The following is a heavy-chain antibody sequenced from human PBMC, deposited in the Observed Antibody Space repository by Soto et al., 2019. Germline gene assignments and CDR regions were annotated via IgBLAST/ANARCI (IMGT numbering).Heavy chain of an antibody. J-gene: IGHJ1*01. CDR1: GFTFARYA. Sequence: RGGSLSLSCAASGFTFARYAISWVRPAEGKGVEWVSLISAPGVGSHYAASVKGRFTISRDNSQNTIYLQRDSLRAQDTGLYYGGKDRRGFGNYGFYLEHWGRGTPVTVSS. CDR2: ISAPGVGS. V-gene: IGHV3-23*01. CDR3: GKDRRGFGNYGFYLEH. D-gene: IGHD4-17*01.